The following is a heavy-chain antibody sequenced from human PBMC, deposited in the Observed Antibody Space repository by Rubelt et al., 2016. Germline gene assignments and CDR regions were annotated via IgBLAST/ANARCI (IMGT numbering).Heavy chain of an antibody. CDR2: INHSGST. Sequence: QVQLQQWGAGLLKPSETLSLTCAVYGGSFSGSYWSWIRQPPGKGLEWFGAINHSGSTNYNPSLKSRVTISGDTSKNQFSLKLSSVTAADTAVYYWARGLARAAAAPRRLWFDPWGQGTLVTVSS. J-gene: IGHJ5*02. V-gene: IGHV4-34*01. D-gene: IGHD6-13*01. CDR3: ARGLARAAAAPRRLWFDP. CDR1: GGSFSGSY.